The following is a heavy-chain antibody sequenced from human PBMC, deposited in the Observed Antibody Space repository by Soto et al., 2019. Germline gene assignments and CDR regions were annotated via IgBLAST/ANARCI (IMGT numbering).Heavy chain of an antibody. CDR2: ISGSGGST. CDR3: DTRRDRHLGCFDP. J-gene: IGHJ5*02. V-gene: IGHV3-23*01. D-gene: IGHD5-18*01. Sequence: GSLGLSCAGSGFPFRSYAMSWVRQAPGEGLEWVSAISGSGGSTYYADSVKGRFTISRDNSNNTLHLQMNSLKAEDKDLYYCDTRRDRHLGCFDPWGQGTLVTVSS. CDR1: GFPFRSYA.